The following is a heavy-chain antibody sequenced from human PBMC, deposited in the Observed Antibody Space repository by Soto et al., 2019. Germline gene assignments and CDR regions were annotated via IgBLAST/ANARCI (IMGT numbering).Heavy chain of an antibody. Sequence: ASVKVSSKAYDFGFTSHGSSWVRQAPGQGLEWMGWISLYNGNTNYAQQFQGRVTMTTDTSTSTAYMELRSLRSDDTAMYFCAIYQLESFRCDYWGQGTLVTSPQ. V-gene: IGHV1-18*04. J-gene: IGHJ4*02. CDR3: AIYQLESFRCDY. CDR1: DFGFTSHG. CDR2: ISLYNGNT. D-gene: IGHD2-2*01.